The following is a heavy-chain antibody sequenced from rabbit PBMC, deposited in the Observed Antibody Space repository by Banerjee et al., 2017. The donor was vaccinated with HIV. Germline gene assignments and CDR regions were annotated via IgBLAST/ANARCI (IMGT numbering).Heavy chain of an antibody. V-gene: IGHV1S40*01. CDR3: ARDPAGREDFNL. Sequence: QQLEESGGGLVKPGASLTLTCTASGFSFSSGYEMCCVRQAPGKGLEWIACIYPDDGNTYYASWAKVRFTSSLDNAQNSVFLQMTSLTAADTVTYFCARDPAGREDFNLWGTGTLVTV. J-gene: IGHJ4*01. D-gene: IGHD4-2*01. CDR2: IYPDDGNT. CDR1: GFSFSSGYE.